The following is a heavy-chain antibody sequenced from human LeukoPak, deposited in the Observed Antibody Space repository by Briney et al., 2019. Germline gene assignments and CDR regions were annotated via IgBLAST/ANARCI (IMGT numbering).Heavy chain of an antibody. J-gene: IGHJ4*02. CDR3: ARGYSGSYGRFDY. D-gene: IGHD1-26*01. CDR1: GGSISSFY. V-gene: IGHV4-59*01. Sequence: PSETLSLTCTVSGGSISSFYWSWIRQPPGKGLEWIGYIYYSGNTNYNPSLKNRVTISVGTSKNQFSLKLSSVTAADTAVYYCARGYSGSYGRFDYWGQGTLATVSS. CDR2: IYYSGNT.